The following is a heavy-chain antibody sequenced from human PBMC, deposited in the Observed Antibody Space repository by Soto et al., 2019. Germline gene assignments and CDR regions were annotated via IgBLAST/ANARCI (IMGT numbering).Heavy chain of an antibody. CDR3: AMMKRYCSSTSCSP. CDR1: GFTFSIYW. CDR2: IKSDGSTT. D-gene: IGHD2-2*01. V-gene: IGHV3-74*01. J-gene: IGHJ5*02. Sequence: GGSLRLSCAASGFTFSIYWMHWFRQAPGKGLVWVSRIKSDGSTTTYADSVKGRFTISRDNAKNTLYLQMNSLRAEDTAVYYCAMMKRYCSSTSCSPWGQGTLVTVSS.